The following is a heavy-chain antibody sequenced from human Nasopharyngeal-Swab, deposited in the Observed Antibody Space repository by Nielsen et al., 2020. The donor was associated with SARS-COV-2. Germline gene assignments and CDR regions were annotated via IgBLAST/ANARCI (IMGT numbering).Heavy chain of an antibody. CDR3: ARGAEYSYGYYAFDI. J-gene: IGHJ3*02. CDR1: GGSISYYY. CDR2: IYYSGSI. D-gene: IGHD5-18*01. V-gene: IGHV4-59*13. Sequence: SETLSLTCTVSGGSISYYYWTWTRQPPGKGLEWIGYIYYSGSIHYNPSLKSRVTISLDTSKNQFSLRLSSLTAADTAVYYCARGAEYSYGYYAFDIWGPGTMVTVSS.